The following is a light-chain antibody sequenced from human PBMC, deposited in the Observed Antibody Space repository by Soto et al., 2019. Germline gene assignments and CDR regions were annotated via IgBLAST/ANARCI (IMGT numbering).Light chain of an antibody. CDR2: DAF. Sequence: QAVVTQEPSLTVSPGGTVTLTCASSTGAVTSGHYPYWFHQKPGQAPKTLIYDAFYKHSWTPARFSGSLLGGKAALTLSGAQPEDEADYYCLFSYSDVRIFGGGTTLTVL. V-gene: IGLV7-46*01. CDR3: LFSYSDVRI. J-gene: IGLJ2*01. CDR1: TGAVTSGHY.